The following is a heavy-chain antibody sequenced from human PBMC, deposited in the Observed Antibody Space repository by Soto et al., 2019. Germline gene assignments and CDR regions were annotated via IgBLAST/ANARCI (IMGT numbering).Heavy chain of an antibody. Sequence: ASVKVSCKASGYTFTSYDINWVRQATGQGLEWMGWMNPNSGNTGYAQKFQGRVTMTRNTSISTAYMELSSLRSEDTAVYYCARGGSLTYYDILTGYDDSNDYWGQGTLVTSPQ. V-gene: IGHV1-8*02. CDR2: MNPNSGNT. CDR1: GYTFTSYD. D-gene: IGHD3-9*01. CDR3: ARGGSLTYYDILTGYDDSNDY. J-gene: IGHJ4*02.